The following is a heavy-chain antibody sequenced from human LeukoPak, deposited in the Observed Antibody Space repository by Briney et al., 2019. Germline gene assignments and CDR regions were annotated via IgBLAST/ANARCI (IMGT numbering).Heavy chain of an antibody. J-gene: IGHJ4*02. CDR2: IKQDGSEK. CDR3: ARGRYYYDSSGYYFDY. D-gene: IGHD3-22*01. Sequence: GGSLRLSCAASGFTFSSYWMSWVRQAPGKGLEGVANIKQDGSEKYYVDSVKGRFTISRDNAKNSLYLQMNSLRAEDTAVYYCARGRYYYDSSGYYFDYWGQGTPVTVSS. V-gene: IGHV3-7*01. CDR1: GFTFSSYW.